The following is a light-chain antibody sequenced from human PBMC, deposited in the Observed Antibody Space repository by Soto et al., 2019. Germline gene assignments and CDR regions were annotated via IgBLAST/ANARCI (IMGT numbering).Light chain of an antibody. V-gene: IGKV3-20*01. CDR3: QQYGSSPVT. CDR2: GAS. Sequence: EIVLTQSPGTLSLSPGERATLSCRASQSVSSSYLAWYQQKPGQAPRLLIYGASTRATGIPDRFSGSGSGTDFTLTISRLEPEDFAPYYCQQYGSSPVTFGQGTKVDIK. J-gene: IGKJ1*01. CDR1: QSVSSSY.